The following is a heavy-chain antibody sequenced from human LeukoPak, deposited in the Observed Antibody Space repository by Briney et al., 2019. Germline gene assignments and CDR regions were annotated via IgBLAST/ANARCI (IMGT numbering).Heavy chain of an antibody. CDR1: GGTFSRYA. CDR3: ASAEPYYYDSSGYIKSRGPAQNWFDP. V-gene: IGHV1-69*13. J-gene: IGHJ5*02. Sequence: VTVSCKASGGTFSRYAISWVRQAPGQGREWMGGIIPIFGPANYARKFQDRLTVTAHESTRAAYMELNSQRSQDTAVYYCASAEPYYYDSSGYIKSRGPAQNWFDPWGQGTLVTVSS. D-gene: IGHD3-22*01. CDR2: IIPIFGPA.